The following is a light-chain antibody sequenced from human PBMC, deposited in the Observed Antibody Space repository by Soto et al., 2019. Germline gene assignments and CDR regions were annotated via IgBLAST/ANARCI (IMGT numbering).Light chain of an antibody. Sequence: EIVLTQSPGTLSLSPRERATLSCRASQSIGNNYLAWYQHKPGQAPRLLIYGASNRAPGIPDRFSGSGSGTDFTLTIRRLEPEDFANYYCQQYAASPRTFGQGTQVEVK. V-gene: IGKV3-20*01. J-gene: IGKJ1*01. CDR2: GAS. CDR3: QQYAASPRT. CDR1: QSIGNNY.